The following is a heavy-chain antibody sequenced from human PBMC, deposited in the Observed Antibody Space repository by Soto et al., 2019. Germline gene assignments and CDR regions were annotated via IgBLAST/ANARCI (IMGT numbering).Heavy chain of an antibody. Sequence: GGSLRLSCAASGFTFSSYGMHWVRQAPGKGLEWVAVISYDGSNKYYADSVKGRFTISRDNSKNTLYLQMNSLRAEDTAVYYCANVYGSGSYYYYYYIDVWGKGTTVTVSS. V-gene: IGHV3-30*18. CDR1: GFTFSSYG. CDR2: ISYDGSNK. CDR3: ANVYGSGSYYYYYYIDV. D-gene: IGHD3-10*01. J-gene: IGHJ6*03.